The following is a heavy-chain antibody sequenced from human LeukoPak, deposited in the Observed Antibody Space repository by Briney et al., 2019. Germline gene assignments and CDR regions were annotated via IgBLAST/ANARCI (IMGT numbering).Heavy chain of an antibody. CDR3: ARIRMITFGGVIARTYYFDY. CDR1: NYSISSGYY. CDR2: IYHRGNT. V-gene: IGHV4-38-2*01. D-gene: IGHD3-16*02. J-gene: IGHJ4*02. Sequence: PSETLSLTCAVSNYSISSGYYWGWIRQPPGKGLEWIGSIYHRGNTYYNPSLKSRVTISVDTSKHQFSLKLSSVTAADTAVYYCARIRMITFGGVIARTYYFDYWGQGTLVIVSS.